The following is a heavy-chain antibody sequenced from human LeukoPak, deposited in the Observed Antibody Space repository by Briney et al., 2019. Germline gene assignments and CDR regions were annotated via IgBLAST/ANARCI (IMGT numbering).Heavy chain of an antibody. CDR1: GGSFSGYY. CDR2: IHYSGST. D-gene: IGHD3-22*01. CDR3: ARQGRGDSSGLDY. J-gene: IGHJ4*02. V-gene: IGHV4-34*01. Sequence: SETLSLTCAVYGGSFSGYYWSWIRQPPGKGLEWIGSIHYSGSTYYNPSLKSQVTISVDTSKNQFALKLSSLAAADTAVYYCARQGRGDSSGLDYWGEGTLVTVSS.